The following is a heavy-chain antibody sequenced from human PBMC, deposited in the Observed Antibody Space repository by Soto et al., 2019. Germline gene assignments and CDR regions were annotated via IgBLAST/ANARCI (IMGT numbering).Heavy chain of an antibody. CDR2: ISSSSSYI. Sequence: PGGSLRLSCAASGFTFSSYSMNWVRQAPGKGLEWVSSISSSSSYIYYADSVKGRFTISRDNAKNSLYLQMNSLRAKDTAVYYCARDNDYIWGSYRPKNDAFDIWGQGTMVTVSS. V-gene: IGHV3-21*01. CDR1: GFTFSSYS. D-gene: IGHD3-16*02. J-gene: IGHJ3*02. CDR3: ARDNDYIWGSYRPKNDAFDI.